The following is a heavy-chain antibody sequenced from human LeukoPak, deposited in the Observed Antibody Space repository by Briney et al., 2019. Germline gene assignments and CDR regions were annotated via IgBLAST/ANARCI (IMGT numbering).Heavy chain of an antibody. J-gene: IGHJ4*02. V-gene: IGHV4-39*01. CDR1: GGSISSTTYY. D-gene: IGHD3-10*01. Sequence: KASETLSLTCTVSGGSISSTTYYWGWIRQPPGKGLEWIGSIYYSGSTYYNPSLKSRVTISVDTSKNQFSLKLSSVTAADTAVYYCATVLWFGELLFGFDYWGQGTLVTVSS. CDR3: ATVLWFGELLFGFDY. CDR2: IYYSGST.